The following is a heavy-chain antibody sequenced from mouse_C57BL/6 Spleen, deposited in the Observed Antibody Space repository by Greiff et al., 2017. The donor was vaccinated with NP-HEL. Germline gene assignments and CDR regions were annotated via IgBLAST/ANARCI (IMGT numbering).Heavy chain of an antibody. CDR1: GYTFTSYW. D-gene: IGHD1-1*01. CDR3: ARDYGSSLDY. Sequence: QVQLQQPGAELVKPGASVKLSCKASGYTFTSYWMQWVKQRPGQGLEWIGEIDPSDSYTNYNQKFKGKATLTVDTSSSTAYIQLSSLTSEDTAVYYCARDYGSSLDYWGQGTTRTVSS. J-gene: IGHJ2*01. CDR2: IDPSDSYT. V-gene: IGHV1-50*01.